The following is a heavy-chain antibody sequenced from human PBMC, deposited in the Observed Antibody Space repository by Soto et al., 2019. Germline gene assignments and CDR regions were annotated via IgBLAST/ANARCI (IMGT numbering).Heavy chain of an antibody. V-gene: IGHV3-30*18. D-gene: IGHD1-26*01. CDR3: AKEVESYYNVREYYYGMDV. Sequence: GGSLRLSCAASGFTFSSYGMHWVRQAPGKGLEWVAVISYDGSNKYYADSVKGRFTISRDNSKNTLYLQMNSLRAEDTAVYYCAKEVESYYNVREYYYGMDVWGQGTTVTVSS. J-gene: IGHJ6*02. CDR2: ISYDGSNK. CDR1: GFTFSSYG.